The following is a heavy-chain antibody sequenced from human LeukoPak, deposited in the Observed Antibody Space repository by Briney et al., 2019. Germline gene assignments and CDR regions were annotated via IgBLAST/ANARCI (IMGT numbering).Heavy chain of an antibody. CDR2: IIPIFGTA. CDR1: GYTFTSYG. CDR3: ARESSTMVRGVIITNWFDP. Sequence: GASVKVSCKASGYTFTSYGISWVRQAPGQGLEWMGGIIPIFGTANYAQKFQGRVTITADKSTSTAYMELSSLRSEDTAVYYCARESSTMVRGVIITNWFDPWGQGTLVTVSS. V-gene: IGHV1-69*06. D-gene: IGHD3-10*01. J-gene: IGHJ5*02.